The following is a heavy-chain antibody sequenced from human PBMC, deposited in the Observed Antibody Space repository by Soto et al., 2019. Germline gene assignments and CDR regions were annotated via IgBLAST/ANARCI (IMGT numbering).Heavy chain of an antibody. J-gene: IGHJ6*02. D-gene: IGHD2-21*02. CDR1: GFSLSTGGVG. V-gene: IGHV2-5*02. CDR2: IYSDDDK. Sequence: SGPTLVNPPQTLTLTCTFSGFSLSTGGVGVGWIRQPPGKALEWLALIYSDDDKRYSPSLRSRLTVTKDTSKNQVVLTMTNMDPVDTATYYCAHSRCGGDCLQSYSSHYYYGMDVWGQGTTVTVSS. CDR3: AHSRCGGDCLQSYSSHYYYGMDV.